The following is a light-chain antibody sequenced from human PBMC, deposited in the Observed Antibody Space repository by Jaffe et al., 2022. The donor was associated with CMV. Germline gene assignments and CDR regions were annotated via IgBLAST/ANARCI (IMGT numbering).Light chain of an antibody. CDR1: QSISSY. CDR3: QQSDIMPWT. Sequence: DIQMTQSPSSLSAFVGDRVTITCRASQSISSYVSWFQQKPGKAPKLLIYASSLQSGVPSRFSASASGTDFTLAISSLQAEDFATYFCQQSDIMPWTFGQGTKVEIK. CDR2: AS. J-gene: IGKJ1*01. V-gene: IGKV1-39*01.